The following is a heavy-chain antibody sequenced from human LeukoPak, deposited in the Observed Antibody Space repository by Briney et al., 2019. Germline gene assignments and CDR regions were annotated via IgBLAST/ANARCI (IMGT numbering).Heavy chain of an antibody. CDR2: ISGSGGST. D-gene: IGHD3-22*01. CDR1: GFTFGSYA. V-gene: IGHV3-23*01. CDR3: AKDFNYYDSSGNPSPFAY. J-gene: IGHJ4*02. Sequence: GGSLRLSCAASGFTFGSYAMSWVRQAPGKGLEWVSAISGSGGSTYYADSVKGRFTISRDNSKNTLYLQMNSLRAEDTAVYYCAKDFNYYDSSGNPSPFAYWGQGTLVTVSS.